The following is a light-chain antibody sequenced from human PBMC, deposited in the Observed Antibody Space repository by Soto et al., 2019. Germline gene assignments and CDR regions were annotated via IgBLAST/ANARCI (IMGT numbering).Light chain of an antibody. CDR1: QSVSSN. CDR3: QQYLYVYT. CDR2: GAS. Sequence: EIVMTQSPATLSVSPGERATLSCRASQSVSSNLAWYQQKPGQAPRLLIYGASTRATGIPARFSGSGSGTEFTLTIRSLQSEDFAVYYCQQYLYVYTFGQGTKLEIK. J-gene: IGKJ2*01. V-gene: IGKV3-15*01.